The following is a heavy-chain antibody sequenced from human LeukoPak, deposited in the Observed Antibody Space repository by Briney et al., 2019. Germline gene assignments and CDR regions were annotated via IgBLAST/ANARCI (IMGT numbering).Heavy chain of an antibody. V-gene: IGHV1-2*04. CDR1: GYTFTGYY. D-gene: IGHD6-19*01. CDR3: ASGGMYSSGWYGYDAFDI. J-gene: IGHJ3*02. Sequence: ASVKVSCKASGYTFTGYYMHWVRQAPGQGLEWMGWINPNSGGTNYAQKFQGWVTMTRDTSISTAYMELSRLRSDDTAVYYCASGGMYSSGWYGYDAFDIWGQGTMVTVSS. CDR2: INPNSGGT.